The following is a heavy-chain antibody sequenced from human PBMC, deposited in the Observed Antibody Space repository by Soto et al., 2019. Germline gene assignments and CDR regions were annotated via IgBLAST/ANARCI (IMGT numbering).Heavy chain of an antibody. CDR3: VRERTIFGVAPGGGVDV. V-gene: IGHV4-30-2*01. CDR1: GGSISTSDYS. J-gene: IGHJ6*02. D-gene: IGHD3-3*01. CDR2: IYHTGTT. Sequence: LSLTCAVSGGSISTSDYSWSWIRQPPGRGLEWLGSIYHTGTTHYIPSLKNRLTMSLDKSKNQFYLDLTSVTAADTALYYCVRERTIFGVAPGGGVDVWGQATTVTVSS.